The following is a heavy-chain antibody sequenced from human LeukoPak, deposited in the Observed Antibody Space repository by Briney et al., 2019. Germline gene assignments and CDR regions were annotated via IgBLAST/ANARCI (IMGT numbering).Heavy chain of an antibody. J-gene: IGHJ4*02. V-gene: IGHV1-2*02. CDR2: VNPSSGDT. Sequence: ASVKVSCKASGYTFTDYYIHWVRQAPGQGLEWMGWVNPSSGDTGYAQKFQVSVTVTRDTSISTAYMELTSLRSDDTAVYYCARGGIAARPFGYWGQGTLVTVSS. CDR3: ARGGIAARPFGY. D-gene: IGHD6-6*01. CDR1: GYTFTDYY.